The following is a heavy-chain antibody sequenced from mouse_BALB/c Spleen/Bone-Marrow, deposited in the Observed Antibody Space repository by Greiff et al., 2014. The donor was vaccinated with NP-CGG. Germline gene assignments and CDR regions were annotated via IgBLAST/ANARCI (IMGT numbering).Heavy chain of an antibody. CDR1: GYTFSSCW. V-gene: IGHV1-9*01. J-gene: IGHJ4*01. D-gene: IGHD1-1*01. Sequence: VKLVESGAELMKPGASVKISCKATGYTFSSCWIEWVKQRPGHGLEWIGEILPGSGNTNYNEKFKGKATFTADTSSNTAYMQLSSLTSEDSAVYYCAREDITTVVEMDYWGQGTSVTVSS. CDR3: AREDITTVVEMDY. CDR2: ILPGSGNT.